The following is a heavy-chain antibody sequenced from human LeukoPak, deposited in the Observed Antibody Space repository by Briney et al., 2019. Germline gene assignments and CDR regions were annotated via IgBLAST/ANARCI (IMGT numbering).Heavy chain of an antibody. CDR2: FYVTGIT. CDR1: GGSISMGYY. J-gene: IGHJ5*02. CDR3: AREPSTANWFDP. V-gene: IGHV4-61*02. Sequence: SETLPLTCNVSGGSISMGYYWSWIRQPAGKAPEWIGRFYVTGITDYSPSLKSRVTISADTTKNQLSLRLTSVTAADTAVYYCAREPSTANWFDPWGQGTLVTVSS. D-gene: IGHD4-17*01.